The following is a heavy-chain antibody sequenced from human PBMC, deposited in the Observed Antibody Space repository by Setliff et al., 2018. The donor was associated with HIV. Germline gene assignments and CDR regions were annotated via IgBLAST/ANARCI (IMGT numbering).Heavy chain of an antibody. V-gene: IGHV4-61*09. J-gene: IGHJ4*02. D-gene: IGHD6-19*01. CDR2: IYTSGST. Sequence: PSETLSLTCTVSGGSISSGSYYWSWIRQPAGKGLEWTGHIYTSGSTNYNPSLKSRVTISVDTSKNQFSLKLSSVTAADTAVYYCARRSGWSLDYWGQGTLVTVSS. CDR3: ARRSGWSLDY. CDR1: GGSISSGSYY.